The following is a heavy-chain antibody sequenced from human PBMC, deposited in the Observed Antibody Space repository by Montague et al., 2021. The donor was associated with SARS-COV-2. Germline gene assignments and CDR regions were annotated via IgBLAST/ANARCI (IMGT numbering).Heavy chain of an antibody. D-gene: IGHD5-12*01. CDR1: GGSISSSSYY. J-gene: IGHJ4*02. Sequence: ETLSLTCTVSGGSISSSSYYWGWIRQPPGKGLEWIGSIYYSGSTYYXXXLKSRVTISVDTSKNQFSLKLSSVTAADTAVYYCARHDRQWLRLYPYYFDYWGQGTLVTVSS. CDR2: IYYSGST. V-gene: IGHV4-39*01. CDR3: ARHDRQWLRLYPYYFDY.